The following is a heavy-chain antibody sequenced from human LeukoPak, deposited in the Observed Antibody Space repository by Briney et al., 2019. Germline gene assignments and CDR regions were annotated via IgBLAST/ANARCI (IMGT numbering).Heavy chain of an antibody. D-gene: IGHD1-26*01. J-gene: IGHJ4*02. Sequence: GGSLRLSCAASGFTFSSYSMNWVRQAPGKGLEWVSSISSSSSYIYYADSVKGRFTISRDNAKNSLYLQMNSLRAEDTAVYYCAVEGSSSLYFDYWGQGTLVTVSS. CDR1: GFTFSSYS. V-gene: IGHV3-21*01. CDR2: ISSSSSYI. CDR3: AVEGSSSLYFDY.